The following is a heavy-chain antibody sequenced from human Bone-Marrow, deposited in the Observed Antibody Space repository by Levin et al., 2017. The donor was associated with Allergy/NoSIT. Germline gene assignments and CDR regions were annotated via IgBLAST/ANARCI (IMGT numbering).Heavy chain of an antibody. J-gene: IGHJ3*02. D-gene: IGHD3-22*01. V-gene: IGHV4-30-4*01. Sequence: SQTLSLTCTVSGGSISSGDYYWRWIRQPPGKGLEWIGYIYYSGSTYYNPSLKSRVTISVDTSKNQFSLKLSSVTAADPAVYYCARDGAKYYYDSSGYSREVDGANALDIWGQGTMVTVSS. CDR3: ARDGAKYYYDSSGYSREVDGANALDI. CDR2: IYYSGST. CDR1: GGSISSGDYY.